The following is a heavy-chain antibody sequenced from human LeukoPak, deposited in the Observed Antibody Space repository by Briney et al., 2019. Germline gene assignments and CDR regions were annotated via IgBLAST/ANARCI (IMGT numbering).Heavy chain of an antibody. CDR3: ARGPTTVTTSEFDY. CDR1: GFTFSSYG. V-gene: IGHV3-30*03. J-gene: IGHJ4*02. CDR2: ISYDGSNK. Sequence: PGGSLRLSCAASGFTFSSYGMHWVRQAPGKGLEWVAVISYDGSNKYYADSVKGRFTISRDNSRNTLYLQMNSLRAEDTAVYYCARGPTTVTTSEFDYWGQGTLVTVSS. D-gene: IGHD4-17*01.